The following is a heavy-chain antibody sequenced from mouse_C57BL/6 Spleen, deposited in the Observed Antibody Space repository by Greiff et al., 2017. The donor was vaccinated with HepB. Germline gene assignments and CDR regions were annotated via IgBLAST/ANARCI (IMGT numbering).Heavy chain of an antibody. CDR1: GYTFTSYG. V-gene: IGHV1-81*01. Sequence: QVQLQQSGAELARPGASVKLSCKASGYTFTSYGISWVKQRTGQGLEWIGEIYPRSGNTYYNEKFKGKATLTADKSSSTAYMELRSLTSEDSAVYFCAPYYYGSSAWFAYWGQGTLVTVSA. D-gene: IGHD1-1*01. CDR2: IYPRSGNT. CDR3: APYYYGSSAWFAY. J-gene: IGHJ3*01.